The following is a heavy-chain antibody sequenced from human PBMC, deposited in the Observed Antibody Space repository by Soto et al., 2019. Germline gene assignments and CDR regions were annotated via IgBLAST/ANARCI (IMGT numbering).Heavy chain of an antibody. D-gene: IGHD1-26*01. CDR2: INPNSGDT. Sequence: ASVKVSCKASGYTFTGYYVHWARQAPGQGLEWMGWINPNSGDTYLAQRFQGRVTMNRDTSIGTAYMELRGLTSDDTAEYYCAKGGAIVAAGTRVYLYNAMDVWGQGTTVTVSS. CDR1: GYTFTGYY. J-gene: IGHJ6*02. CDR3: AKGGAIVAAGTRVYLYNAMDV. V-gene: IGHV1-2*02.